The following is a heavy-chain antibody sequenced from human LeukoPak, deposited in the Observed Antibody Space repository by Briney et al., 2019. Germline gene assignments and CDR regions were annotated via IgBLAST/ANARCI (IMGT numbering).Heavy chain of an antibody. CDR1: GGTFGSYA. J-gene: IGHJ5*02. CDR2: IIPIFGTA. Sequence: SVKVSCKASGGTFGSYAISWVRQAPGQGLEWMGRIIPIFGTANYAQKFQGRVTITTDESTSTAYMELSSLRSEDTAVYYCAETPWFGELSENWFDPWGQGTLVTVSS. V-gene: IGHV1-69*05. D-gene: IGHD3-10*01. CDR3: AETPWFGELSENWFDP.